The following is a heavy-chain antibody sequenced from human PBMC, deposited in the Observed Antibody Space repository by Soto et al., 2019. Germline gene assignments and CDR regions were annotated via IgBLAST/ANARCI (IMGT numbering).Heavy chain of an antibody. Sequence: GSLRLSCAASGFTFSDAWMSWVRQAPGKGLEWVGRIKSKTEGATRDFAAPVKGRFTISVDRSKNQFSLKLSSVTAADTAVYYCARGPPFGRWGQGTLVTVSS. J-gene: IGHJ4*02. D-gene: IGHD3-3*01. V-gene: IGHV3-15*05. CDR2: IKSKTEGATR. CDR1: GFTFSDAW. CDR3: ARGPPFGR.